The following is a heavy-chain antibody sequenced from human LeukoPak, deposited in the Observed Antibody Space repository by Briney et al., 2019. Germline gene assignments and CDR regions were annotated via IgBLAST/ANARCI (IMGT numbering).Heavy chain of an antibody. Sequence: SETLSLTCTVSGGSISSYYWSWIRQPPGKGLEWIGYIYYSGSTNYNPSLKSRVTISVETSKSQFSRKLSSVTAADTAVYYCARVTGYMIEDYFDYWGQGTLVTVSS. CDR2: IYYSGST. CDR3: ARVTGYMIEDYFDY. CDR1: GGSISSYY. D-gene: IGHD3-22*01. V-gene: IGHV4-59*01. J-gene: IGHJ4*02.